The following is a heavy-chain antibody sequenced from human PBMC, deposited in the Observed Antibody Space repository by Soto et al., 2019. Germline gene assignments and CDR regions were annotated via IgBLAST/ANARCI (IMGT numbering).Heavy chain of an antibody. J-gene: IGHJ5*01. V-gene: IGHV3-74*01. CDR3: ARDSPHKWFDS. CDR1: GATFANYW. Sequence: EVHVVESGGGLVQPGGSLRLSCEASGATFANYWMHWVRQVPGKGLVWVSRISNDGSDITYADSVKGRFTASRDNTKNSVFLQMNNLSVEDTAVYYCARDSPHKWFDSWGQGTLVTVSS. CDR2: ISNDGSDI.